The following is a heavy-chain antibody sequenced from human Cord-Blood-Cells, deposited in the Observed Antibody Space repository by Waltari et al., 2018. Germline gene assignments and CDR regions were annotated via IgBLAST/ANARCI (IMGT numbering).Heavy chain of an antibody. CDR3: ARPDRTGDAFDI. Sequence: QVQLQQWGAGLLKPSETLSLTCAAYGRSFRGYYWTWIRQPPGKGLEWIGEINHSGSTNYNPSLKSRVTISVDTSKNQFSLKLSSVTAADTAVYYCARPDRTGDAFDIWGQGTMVTVSS. J-gene: IGHJ3*02. D-gene: IGHD1-1*01. V-gene: IGHV4-34*01. CDR2: INHSGST. CDR1: GRSFRGYY.